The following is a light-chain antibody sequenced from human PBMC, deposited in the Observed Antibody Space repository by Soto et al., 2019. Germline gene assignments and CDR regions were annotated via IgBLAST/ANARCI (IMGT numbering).Light chain of an antibody. Sequence: EIVMTQSPATLSVSPGERATLSCRASQSVSSNLAWYQQKPGQAPRLLIYGASTRATGITARLSGSGSGTAFTLTISSLQSEDFAVYYCQQYNNWPPYTFGQGTKLEIK. V-gene: IGKV3-15*01. CDR1: QSVSSN. CDR2: GAS. CDR3: QQYNNWPPYT. J-gene: IGKJ2*01.